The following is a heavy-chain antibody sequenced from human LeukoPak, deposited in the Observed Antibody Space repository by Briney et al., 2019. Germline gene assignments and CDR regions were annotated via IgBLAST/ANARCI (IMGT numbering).Heavy chain of an antibody. J-gene: IGHJ6*02. V-gene: IGHV3-11*06. CDR2: ISSTSSYT. CDR3: GGDRPGGYGMDV. D-gene: IGHD3-10*01. CDR1: GFTFSDYY. Sequence: GGSLRLSCAASGFTFSDYYMSWIRQAPGKGLEWVSYISSTSSYTNYADSVKGRFTISRDNAKNSLSLQMNSLRVEDTAVYYCGGDRPGGYGMDVWGQGATVTVSS.